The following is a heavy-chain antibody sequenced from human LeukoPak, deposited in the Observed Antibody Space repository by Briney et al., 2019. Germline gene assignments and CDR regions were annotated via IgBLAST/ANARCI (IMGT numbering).Heavy chain of an antibody. CDR2: ISSSGTTI. Sequence: GRSLRLSCEASGFIFSRNNMNWVRQAPGKGLEWVSYISSSGTTIYYADSVKGRFTISRDNAKNSLYLQMNSLRDEDTAVYYCACARTGGAYLDYWGQGTLVTVSS. CDR1: GFIFSRNN. D-gene: IGHD1-1*01. J-gene: IGHJ4*02. V-gene: IGHV3-48*02. CDR3: ACARTGGAYLDY.